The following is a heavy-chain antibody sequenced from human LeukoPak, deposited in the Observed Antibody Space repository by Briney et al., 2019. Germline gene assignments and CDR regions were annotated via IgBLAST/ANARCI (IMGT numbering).Heavy chain of an antibody. V-gene: IGHV4-59*01. CDR2: IYYSGST. D-gene: IGHD6-13*01. CDR1: GGSISSYY. Sequence: SETLSLTCTVSGGSISSYYWSWIRQPPGKGLEWIGYIYYSGSTNYNPSLKSRVTISVDTSKNQFSLKLSSVTAADTAVYYCAGDGGNEDSSWFDYWGQGTLVTVSS. J-gene: IGHJ4*02. CDR3: AGDGGNEDSSWFDY.